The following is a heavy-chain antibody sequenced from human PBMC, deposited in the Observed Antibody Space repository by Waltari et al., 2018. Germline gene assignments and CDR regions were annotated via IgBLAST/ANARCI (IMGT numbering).Heavy chain of an antibody. D-gene: IGHD3-22*01. CDR3: AKRNPMYYYDSSGYFDY. J-gene: IGHJ4*02. CDR2: SSVRGGST. CDR1: GFTFSSYA. Sequence: EVQLLESGGGLVQPGGSLRLSCAASGFTFSSYAMSWVRQAPGKGLEWVPASSVRGGSTYYADSLKGRLTISRDNSKNTLYLQMNSLRAEDTAVYYCAKRNPMYYYDSSGYFDYWGQGTLVTVSS. V-gene: IGHV3-23*01.